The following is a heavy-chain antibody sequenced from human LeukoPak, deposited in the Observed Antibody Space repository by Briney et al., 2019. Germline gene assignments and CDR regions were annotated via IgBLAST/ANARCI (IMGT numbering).Heavy chain of an antibody. V-gene: IGHV3-11*04. CDR3: AKDFGMATIFDY. CDR2: ISNSGTTI. CDR1: GFTFSDYY. J-gene: IGHJ4*02. Sequence: GGSLRLSCAASGFTFSDYYMSWIRQAPGKGLEWVSYISNSGTTIFYADSLKGRFTISRDNAKNSLYLQMNSLRAEDTAVYYCAKDFGMATIFDYWGQGTLVTVSS. D-gene: IGHD5-24*01.